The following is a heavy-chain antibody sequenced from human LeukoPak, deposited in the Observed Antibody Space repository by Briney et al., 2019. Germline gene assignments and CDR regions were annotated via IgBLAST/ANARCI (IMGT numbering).Heavy chain of an antibody. CDR2: IYYSGST. CDR1: GGSISSYY. Sequence: PSETLSLTCTVSGGSISSYYWSWIRQPPGKGLEWIGYIYYSGSTNYNPSLKSRVTISVDTSKNQFSLKLSSVTAADTAVYYCARGAMDAKRLNFDYWGQGTLVTVSS. CDR3: ARGAMDAKRLNFDY. V-gene: IGHV4-59*01. D-gene: IGHD5-18*01. J-gene: IGHJ4*02.